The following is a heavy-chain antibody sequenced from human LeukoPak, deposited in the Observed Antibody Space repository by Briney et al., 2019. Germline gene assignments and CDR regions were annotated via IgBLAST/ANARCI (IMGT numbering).Heavy chain of an antibody. J-gene: IGHJ6*04. Sequence: PGGSLRLSCAASGFTFSSYEMNWVRQAPGTGLEWVSYISSSGSTIYYADSVKGRFTISRDNAKNSLYLQMNSLRAEDTAVYYCAELGITMIGGVWGKGPRSPSPQ. CDR1: GFTFSSYE. V-gene: IGHV3-48*03. D-gene: IGHD3-10*02. CDR3: AELGITMIGGV. CDR2: ISSSGSTI.